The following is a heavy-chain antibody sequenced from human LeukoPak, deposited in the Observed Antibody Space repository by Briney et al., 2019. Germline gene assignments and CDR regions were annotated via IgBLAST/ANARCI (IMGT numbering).Heavy chain of an antibody. Sequence: GGSLRLSCAASGFTFSSYWMSWVRQAPGKGLEWVGFIRSKAYGGTTEYAASVKGRFTISRDDSKSIAYLQMNSLKTEDTAVYYCTSALTYYYDSSGYYPPYYYYMDVWGKGTTVTVSS. V-gene: IGHV3-49*04. J-gene: IGHJ6*03. D-gene: IGHD3-22*01. CDR1: GFTFSSYW. CDR3: TSALTYYYDSSGYYPPYYYYMDV. CDR2: IRSKAYGGTT.